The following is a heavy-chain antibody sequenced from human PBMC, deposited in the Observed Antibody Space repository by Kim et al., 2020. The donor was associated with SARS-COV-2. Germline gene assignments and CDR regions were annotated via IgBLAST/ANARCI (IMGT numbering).Heavy chain of an antibody. Sequence: ASVKVSCKASGYSFTDYYVHWVRQAPGQGLELMGWINPNSGGTKYAQKFQGRVTMTTDTSISTAYMEVRSLRSDDMAVYFCARALGYCRGGSCYPWGQGTLVTVSS. V-gene: IGHV1-2*02. CDR1: GYSFTDYY. D-gene: IGHD2-15*01. CDR2: INPNSGGT. J-gene: IGHJ5*02. CDR3: ARALGYCRGGSCYP.